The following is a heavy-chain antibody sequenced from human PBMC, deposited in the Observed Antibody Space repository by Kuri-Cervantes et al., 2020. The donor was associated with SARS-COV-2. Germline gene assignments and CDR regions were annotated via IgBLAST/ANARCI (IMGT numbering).Heavy chain of an antibody. CDR1: GFTFSSYA. V-gene: IGHV3-30-3*01. D-gene: IGHD3-3*01. CDR2: ISYDGSNK. J-gene: IGHJ6*03. CDR3: VRYGVVSRDIDYFYYYMDV. Sequence: GGSLRLSCAASGFTFSSYAMHWVRQAPGKGLEWVAVISYDGSNKYYADSVKGRFTISRDNSKNSLYLQMNSLTSEDTALYFCVRYGVVSRDIDYFYYYMDVWGKGTTVTVSS.